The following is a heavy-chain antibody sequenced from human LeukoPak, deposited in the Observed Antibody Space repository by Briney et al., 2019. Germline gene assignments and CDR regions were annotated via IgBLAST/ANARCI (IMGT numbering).Heavy chain of an antibody. CDR1: GFTFSSYW. V-gene: IGHV3-7*03. D-gene: IGHD3-9*01. CDR3: ARVVAEYDILFDY. J-gene: IGHJ4*02. Sequence: PGGSLRLSCAASGFTFSSYWMTWVRQAPGKGLEWVANINQDGSEKYNVDSVKGRFTISRDNAKNSLYLQINSLRAEDTAVYYCARVVAEYDILFDYWGQGSLVTVSS. CDR2: INQDGSEK.